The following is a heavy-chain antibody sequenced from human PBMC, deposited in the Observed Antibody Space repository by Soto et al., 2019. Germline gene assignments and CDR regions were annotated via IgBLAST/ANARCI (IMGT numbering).Heavy chain of an antibody. V-gene: IGHV3-30-3*01. CDR1: GFTFSSYA. CDR3: ARASGWYIGGVVY. Sequence: QVQLVESGGGVVQPGRSLRLSCAASGFTFSSYAMHSVRQAPGKGLEWVAVISYDGSNKYYADSVKGRFTISRDNSKNTLYLQMNSLRAEDTAVYYCARASGWYIGGVVYWGQGTLVTVSS. CDR2: ISYDGSNK. D-gene: IGHD6-19*01. J-gene: IGHJ4*02.